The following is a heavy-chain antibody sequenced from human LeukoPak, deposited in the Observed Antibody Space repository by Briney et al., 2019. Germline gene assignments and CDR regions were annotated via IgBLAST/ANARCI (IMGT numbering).Heavy chain of an antibody. V-gene: IGHV3-21*01. Sequence: GGSLRLSCAASGFTFSTYTMSWVRQAPGKGLDWVASITSSSSFTCYADSVKGRFTISRDNAKNSLYLQMNSLRVEDTAVYYCARSVGSYYGDLWGQGTLVTVSS. CDR2: ITSSSSFT. J-gene: IGHJ5*02. CDR1: GFTFSTYT. D-gene: IGHD3-22*01. CDR3: ARSVGSYYGDL.